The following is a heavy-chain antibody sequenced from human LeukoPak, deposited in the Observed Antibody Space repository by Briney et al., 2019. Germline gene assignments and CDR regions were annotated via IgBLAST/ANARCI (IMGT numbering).Heavy chain of an antibody. Sequence: GGSLRLSCAASGVTFSSYAMSWVRQAPGQGLEWVSAISGSGGRTYYADYVKGRFTISRDNSKNTLYLQMNSLRAEDTAVYYCAKVYSMVRGHPGYWGQGTLVSVSS. V-gene: IGHV3-23*01. CDR1: GVTFSSYA. CDR3: AKVYSMVRGHPGY. J-gene: IGHJ4*02. D-gene: IGHD3-10*01. CDR2: ISGSGGRT.